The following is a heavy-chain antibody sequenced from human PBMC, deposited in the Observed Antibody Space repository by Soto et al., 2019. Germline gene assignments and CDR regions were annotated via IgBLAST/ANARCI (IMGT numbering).Heavy chain of an antibody. J-gene: IGHJ4*02. V-gene: IGHV3-23*01. D-gene: IGHD3-10*01. CDR3: AKPDYYYGSGSYYTFDY. CDR1: GFTFSSYA. CDR2: ISGSGGST. Sequence: EVQLLESGGGLVQPGGSLRLSCAASGFTFSSYAMSWVRQAPGKGLEWVSAISGSGGSTYYADSVKGRFTISRDNSKNTLYLQMNSLRAEDTAVYYCAKPDYYYGSGSYYTFDYWGQGTLVTVSS.